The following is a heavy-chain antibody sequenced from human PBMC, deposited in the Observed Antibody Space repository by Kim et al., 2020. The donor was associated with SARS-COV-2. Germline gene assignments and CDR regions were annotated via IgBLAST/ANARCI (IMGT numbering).Heavy chain of an antibody. J-gene: IGHJ4*02. CDR1: GFTFSDYA. Sequence: GGSLRLSCAASGFTFSDYAMSWVRQAPGKGLEWVASVSSDSSMTHYADSVKGRFTISRDNSEDMLYLQMNSLRAEDTALYYCAKAIWHLSMALDHWGKVNPLPVS. D-gene: IGHD3-10*01. CDR3: AKAIWHLSMALDH. CDR2: VSSDSSMT. V-gene: IGHV3-23*01.